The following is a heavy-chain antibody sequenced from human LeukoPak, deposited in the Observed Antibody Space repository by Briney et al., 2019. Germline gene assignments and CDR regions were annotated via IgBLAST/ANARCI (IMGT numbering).Heavy chain of an antibody. J-gene: IGHJ6*03. Sequence: SETLSLTCTVSGGSISSYYWSWIRQPPGKGLEWVGYIYYTGSSNYNPSLKSRVTISVATSKHQFSLNLSSVTAADTAVYCCARAGHSSTYYYMDVWGKGTTVTVSS. V-gene: IGHV4-59*01. CDR3: ARAGHSSTYYYMDV. CDR1: GGSISSYY. D-gene: IGHD6-19*01. CDR2: IYYTGSS.